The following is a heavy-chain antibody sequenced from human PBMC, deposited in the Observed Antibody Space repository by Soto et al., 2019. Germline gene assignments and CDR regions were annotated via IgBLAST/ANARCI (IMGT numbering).Heavy chain of an antibody. CDR3: ASSQYYDFWSGPIHYFDY. D-gene: IGHD3-3*01. V-gene: IGHV3-7*01. CDR1: GFTFSSYW. J-gene: IGHJ4*02. Sequence: GGSLRLSCAASGFTFSSYWMSWVRQAPGKGLEWVANIKQDGSEKYYVDSVKGRFTISRDNAKNSLYLQMNSLRAEDTAVYYCASSQYYDFWSGPIHYFDYWGQGTLVTVSS. CDR2: IKQDGSEK.